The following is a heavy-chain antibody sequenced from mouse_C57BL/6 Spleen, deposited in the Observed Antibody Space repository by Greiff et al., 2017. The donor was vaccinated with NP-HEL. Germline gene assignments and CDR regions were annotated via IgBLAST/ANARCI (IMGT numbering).Heavy chain of an antibody. CDR1: GYAFSSSW. V-gene: IGHV1-82*01. D-gene: IGHD2-5*01. CDR2: IYPGDGDT. CDR3: AKDYYSNFYYAMDY. Sequence: VKLQESGPELVKPGASVKISCKASGYAFSSSWMNWVKQRPGKGLEWIGRIYPGDGDTNYNGKFKGKATLTADKSSSTAYMQLSSLTSEDSAVYFCAKDYYSNFYYAMDYWGQGTSVTVPS. J-gene: IGHJ4*01.